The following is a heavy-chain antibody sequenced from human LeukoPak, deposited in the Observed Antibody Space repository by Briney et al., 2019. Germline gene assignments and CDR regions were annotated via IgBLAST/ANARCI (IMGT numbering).Heavy chain of an antibody. CDR1: GFTFSSYG. J-gene: IGHJ3*02. Sequence: PGGSLRLSCAASGFTFSSYGMSWVRQAPGKGLEWVSAISGSGGSTYYADSVKGRYTISRDNSKNTVYLQMNSLRVEDTAVYYCARGLFLSGYLDAFDIWGQGTVVTVSS. CDR2: ISGSGGST. V-gene: IGHV3-23*01. CDR3: ARGLFLSGYLDAFDI. D-gene: IGHD3-22*01.